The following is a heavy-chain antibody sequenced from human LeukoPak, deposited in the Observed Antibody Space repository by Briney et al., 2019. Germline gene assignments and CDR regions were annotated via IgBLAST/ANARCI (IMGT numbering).Heavy chain of an antibody. Sequence: GGSLRLSCAASGXILSPYGMHWVRQAPGKGLEWAAGISHDGSDKYYEDSVKGRFTISRDNSKNTVNLQMTGLGAEDTAVYYCAKGGCRTSRCYITLWGPGTLVTVSS. CDR1: GXILSPYG. D-gene: IGHD2-2*02. CDR2: ISHDGSDK. CDR3: AKGGCRTSRCYITL. V-gene: IGHV3-30*18. J-gene: IGHJ4*02.